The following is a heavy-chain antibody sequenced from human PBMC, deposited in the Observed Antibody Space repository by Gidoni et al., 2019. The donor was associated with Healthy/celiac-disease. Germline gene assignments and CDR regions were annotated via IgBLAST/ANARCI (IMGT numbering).Heavy chain of an antibody. D-gene: IGHD4-4*01. J-gene: IGHJ4*02. Sequence: QVQLVESGGGVVQPGRSLRLSCAASGSTFGSYGMHWGRQAPGKGLEWVAVISYDGSNKYYADSVKGRFTISRDNSKNTLYLQMNSLRAEDTAVYYCAKCYSNYDVCNFDYWGQGTLVTVSS. CDR1: GSTFGSYG. CDR3: AKCYSNYDVCNFDY. V-gene: IGHV3-30*18. CDR2: ISYDGSNK.